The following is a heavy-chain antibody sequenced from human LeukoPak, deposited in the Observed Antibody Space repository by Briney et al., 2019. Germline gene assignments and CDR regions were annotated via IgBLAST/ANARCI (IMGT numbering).Heavy chain of an antibody. V-gene: IGHV3-23*01. J-gene: IGHJ4*02. D-gene: IGHD6-13*01. CDR1: GFTFSSYA. Sequence: PGGSLRLSCAASGFTFSSYAMSWVRQAPGKGLEWVSAISGSGGSTYYADSVKGRFTISRDNSKNTLYLQMNSLRAEDTAVYYCAKDIAAADTTRENRGYWGQGTLVTVSS. CDR3: AKDIAAADTTRENRGY. CDR2: ISGSGGST.